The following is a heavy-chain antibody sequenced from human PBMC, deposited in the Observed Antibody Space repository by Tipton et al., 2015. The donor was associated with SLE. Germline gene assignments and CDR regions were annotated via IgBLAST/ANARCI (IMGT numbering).Heavy chain of an antibody. J-gene: IGHJ4*02. CDR1: GFTSVDFA. CDR2: ISASGDTI. CDR3: AIGAPIDY. Sequence: SLRLSCAASGFTSVDFAMYWVRKAPGKGLEGVSGISASGDTIGYADSVKGRFTISRDNAKNALNLQMSSLRPEDTALYYCAIGAPIDYWGQGTQVIVSS. D-gene: IGHD4/OR15-4a*01. V-gene: IGHV3-9*02.